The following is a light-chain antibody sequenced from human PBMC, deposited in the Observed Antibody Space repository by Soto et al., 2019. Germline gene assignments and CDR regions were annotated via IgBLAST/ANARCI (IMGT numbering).Light chain of an antibody. CDR1: QSISSW. Sequence: DIQMTQSPSTLSASVGDRVTITCRASQSISSWLAWYQQKPGTAPKRLIYEASTLESGVPSRFSGSRSGTEFTLTVSSLQPDDFATYYCQQYNDSFPYTFGQGTKLEIK. CDR3: QQYNDSFPYT. V-gene: IGKV1-5*03. J-gene: IGKJ2*01. CDR2: EAS.